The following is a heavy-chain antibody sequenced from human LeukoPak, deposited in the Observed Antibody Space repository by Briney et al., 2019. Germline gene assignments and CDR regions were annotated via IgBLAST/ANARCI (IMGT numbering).Heavy chain of an antibody. CDR1: GGTFSSYA. J-gene: IGHJ3*01. CDR2: IIPIFGTA. V-gene: IGHV1-69*13. Sequence: SVKVSCKASGGTFSSYAISWVRQAPGQGLEWMGGIIPIFGTANYAQKFQGRVTITVDESTSTAYMELSSLRSEDTAVYYCARGEEWSLNLGLNWGQGTMVTVSS. D-gene: IGHD3-3*01. CDR3: ARGEEWSLNLGLN.